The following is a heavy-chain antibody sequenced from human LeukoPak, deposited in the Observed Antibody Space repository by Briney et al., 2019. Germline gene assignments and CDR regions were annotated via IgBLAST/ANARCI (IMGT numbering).Heavy chain of an antibody. Sequence: GGSLRLSCAASGFTVSSNYMSWVRQAPGKGLEWVSAISGSGGSTYYADSVKGRFTISRDNSKNTLYLQMNSLRAEDTAVYYCAKTTTGWVPNWFDPWGQGTLVTVSS. CDR2: ISGSGGST. D-gene: IGHD3-9*01. J-gene: IGHJ5*02. V-gene: IGHV3-23*01. CDR3: AKTTTGWVPNWFDP. CDR1: GFTVSSNY.